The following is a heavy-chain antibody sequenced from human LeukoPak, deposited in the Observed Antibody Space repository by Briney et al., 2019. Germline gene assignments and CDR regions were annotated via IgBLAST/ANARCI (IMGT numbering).Heavy chain of an antibody. CDR3: ARSLGLYCSSTSCYTFDY. CDR1: GGSISSGSYY. J-gene: IGHJ4*02. CDR2: IYTSGST. Sequence: SETLSLTCTVSGGSISSGSYYWSWIRQPAGKGLEWIGRIYTSGSTNYNPSLKSRVTISVDTSKNQFSLKLSSVTVADTAVYYCARSLGLYCSSTSCYTFDYWGQGTLVTVSS. V-gene: IGHV4-61*02. D-gene: IGHD2-2*02.